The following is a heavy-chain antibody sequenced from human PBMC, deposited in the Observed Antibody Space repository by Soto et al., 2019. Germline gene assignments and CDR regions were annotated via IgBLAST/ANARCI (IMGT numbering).Heavy chain of an antibody. D-gene: IGHD5-18*01. J-gene: IGHJ6*02. V-gene: IGHV3-7*05. CDR3: ASLPDTAMVTTYYYYYGMDV. Sequence: GGSLRLSCAASGFTFSSYWMSWVRQAPGKGLEWVANIKQDGSEKYYVDSVKGRFTISRDNAKNSLYLQMNSLRAEDTAVYYCASLPDTAMVTTYYYYYGMDVWGQGTTVTVSS. CDR1: GFTFSSYW. CDR2: IKQDGSEK.